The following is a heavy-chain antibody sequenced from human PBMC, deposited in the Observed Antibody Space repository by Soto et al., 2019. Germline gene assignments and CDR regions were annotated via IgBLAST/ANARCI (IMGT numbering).Heavy chain of an antibody. V-gene: IGHV3-23*01. J-gene: IGHJ4*02. CDR2: ISASGRDI. Sequence: PGGSLRLSCGASGFTFSNFAMSWVRQAPGRGLEWVSGISASGRDIHYADSVKDRFTVSRDNSKNTLYLQMNSLRAEDTAIYYCAKGKTSGWYYFDYWGQGALVTGSS. D-gene: IGHD6-19*01. CDR3: AKGKTSGWYYFDY. CDR1: GFTFSNFA.